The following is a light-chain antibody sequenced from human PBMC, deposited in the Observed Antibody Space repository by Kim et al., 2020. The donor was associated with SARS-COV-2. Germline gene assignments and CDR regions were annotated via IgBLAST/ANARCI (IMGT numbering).Light chain of an antibody. V-gene: IGLV2-18*02. J-gene: IGLJ2*01. CDR1: NSDVGSYNR. Sequence: QSALTQPPSVSGSPGQSVTISCTGTNSDVGSYNRVSWYQQPPGTAPKLMIFDVSNRPSGVPDRFSGSKSGNTASLTISGLQAEDEADYYCTSYTTGSTFVFGGGTQLTVL. CDR3: TSYTTGSTFV. CDR2: DVS.